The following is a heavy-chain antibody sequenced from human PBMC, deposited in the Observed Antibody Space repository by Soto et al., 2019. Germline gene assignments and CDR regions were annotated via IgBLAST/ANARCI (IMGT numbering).Heavy chain of an antibody. V-gene: IGHV3-33*01. D-gene: IGHD1-7*01. Sequence: QKYLVESGGGVVQPGGSLRLSCVASGSIFSGYGMHWVRQAPGKGLEGVAVIWYDGSNKYYAESVKGRFTISRDNSKNMLYLQMESLRAEDTAVYYCARDGIGGTVFRGFCDYWGQGTLVTVSS. CDR3: ARDGIGGTVFRGFCDY. CDR2: IWYDGSNK. CDR1: GSIFSGYG. J-gene: IGHJ4*02.